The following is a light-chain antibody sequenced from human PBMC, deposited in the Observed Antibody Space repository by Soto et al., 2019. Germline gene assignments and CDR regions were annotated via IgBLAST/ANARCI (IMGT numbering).Light chain of an antibody. J-gene: IGLJ2*01. CDR2: QDS. Sequence: SYELTQPPSVSVSPGQTASITCSADKLGDKYACWYQQKPGQSPVLVIYQDSRRPSGIPERFSGSNSGNTATLTISGTQAMDEADSYCQAWDSSTVVFGGGTKVTVL. CDR3: QAWDSSTVV. V-gene: IGLV3-1*01. CDR1: KLGDKY.